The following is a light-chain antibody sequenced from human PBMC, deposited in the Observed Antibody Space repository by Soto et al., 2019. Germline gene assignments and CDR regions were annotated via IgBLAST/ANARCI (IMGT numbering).Light chain of an antibody. CDR2: LGS. Sequence: IVMTQSPLSLPVSPGEPASISCRSSQSLLHSNGNNYFDWYLQKAGQSPQLLIYLGSNRAPGVPDRFSGSGSGTDFTLKISRVEAEDVGVYYCMQALPPLTITFGQGTRLEI. V-gene: IGKV2-28*01. CDR3: MQALPPLTIT. CDR1: QSLLHSNGNNY. J-gene: IGKJ5*01.